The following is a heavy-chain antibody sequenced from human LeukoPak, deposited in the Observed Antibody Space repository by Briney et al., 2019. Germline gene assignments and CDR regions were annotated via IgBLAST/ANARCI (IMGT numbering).Heavy chain of an antibody. CDR3: ARSTSSEYDIYHFDY. J-gene: IGHJ4*02. Sequence: GGSLRLSCAASGFTFSSYGMHWVRQAPGKGLEWVAVIWYDGNNRYYADSVKGRFTISRDNSKNTLYLQMNSLRAEDTAVYYCARSTSSEYDIYHFDYWGQGTLVTVSS. V-gene: IGHV3-33*01. D-gene: IGHD3-9*01. CDR1: GFTFSSYG. CDR2: IWYDGNNR.